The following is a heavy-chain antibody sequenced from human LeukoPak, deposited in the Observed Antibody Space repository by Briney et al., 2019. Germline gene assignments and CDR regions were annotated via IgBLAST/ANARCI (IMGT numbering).Heavy chain of an antibody. CDR2: IIPIFGIA. J-gene: IGHJ4*02. Sequence: ASVKVSCKASGGTFSSYAISWVRQAPGQGLEWMGRIIPIFGIANYAQKFQGRVTITADKSTSTAYMELSSLRSEDTAVYYCARGLRAYCGGDCYSIDYWGQGTLVIVSS. V-gene: IGHV1-69*04. CDR3: ARGLRAYCGGDCYSIDY. D-gene: IGHD2-21*02. CDR1: GGTFSSYA.